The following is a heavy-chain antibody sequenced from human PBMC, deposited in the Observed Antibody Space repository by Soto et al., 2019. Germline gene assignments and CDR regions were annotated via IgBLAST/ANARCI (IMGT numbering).Heavy chain of an antibody. V-gene: IGHV3-11*01. D-gene: IGHD6-6*01. CDR1: GFTFSDYY. Sequence: QVQLVESGGGLVKPGGSLRLSCAASGFTFSDYYMSWIRQAPGKGLEWVSYISSSGSTIYYADSVKGRFTISRDNAKNSLYLQMNRLRAEDTAVYYCARVTVSSSTFYGLGYFDYWGQGTLVTGSS. CDR3: ARVTVSSSTFYGLGYFDY. CDR2: ISSSGSTI. J-gene: IGHJ4*02.